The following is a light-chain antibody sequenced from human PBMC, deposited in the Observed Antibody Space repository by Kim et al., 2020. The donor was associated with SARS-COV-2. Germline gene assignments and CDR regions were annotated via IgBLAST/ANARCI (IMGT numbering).Light chain of an antibody. CDR2: GNS. Sequence: VTISCTGSSSNIGAGYDVHWYQQLPGTAPKLLIYGNSNRPSGVPHRFSGSKSGTSASLAITGLQAEDEADYYCQSYDSSLSGRVVFGGGTQLTVL. CDR3: QSYDSSLSGRVV. V-gene: IGLV1-40*01. J-gene: IGLJ2*01. CDR1: SSNIGAGYD.